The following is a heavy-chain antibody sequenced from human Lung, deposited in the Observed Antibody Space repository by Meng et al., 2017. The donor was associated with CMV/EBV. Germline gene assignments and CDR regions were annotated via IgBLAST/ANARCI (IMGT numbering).Heavy chain of an antibody. V-gene: IGHV3-21*01. J-gene: IGHJ4*02. CDR2: ISSTSNYI. D-gene: IGHD6-25*01. CDR1: GFTFISYS. CDR3: ARDIFSAAGLDY. Sequence: SCAASGFTFISYSMNWVRQAPGKGLEWVSTISSTSNYIYYADSVKGRFTMSRDNARNSVYLQMNSLRAEDTAVYYCARDIFSAAGLDYWGQGALVTVPS.